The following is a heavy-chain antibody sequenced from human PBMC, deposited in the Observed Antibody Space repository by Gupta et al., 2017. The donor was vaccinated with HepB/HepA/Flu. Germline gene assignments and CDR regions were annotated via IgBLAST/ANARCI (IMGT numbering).Heavy chain of an antibody. Sequence: EVQLVGSGGGLIHPGGFVILSCESSGFPVSSSYMSWVRQAPGKGLEWVSIIYSGGNTYDADSVKGRFTISRDNSKNTLYLQMSSLGAEDTAVYYCARLWSAYYGYFDSWGQGTLVIVSS. D-gene: IGHD3-3*01. J-gene: IGHJ4*02. CDR3: ARLWSAYYGYFDS. V-gene: IGHV3-53*01. CDR2: IYSGGNT. CDR1: GFPVSSSY.